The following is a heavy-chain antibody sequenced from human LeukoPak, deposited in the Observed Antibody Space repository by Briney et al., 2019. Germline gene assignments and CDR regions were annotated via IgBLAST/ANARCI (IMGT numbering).Heavy chain of an antibody. J-gene: IGHJ2*01. V-gene: IGHV4-59*01. D-gene: IGHD3-22*01. CDR2: IHYSGST. Sequence: SETLSLTCTVSGGSISSYYWSWIRQPPGKGLEWIGYIHYSGSTNYNPSLKSRVTISVDTSKNQFSLKLSSVTAADTAVYYCAREKYYYDSSGYYTLRSHWYFDLWGRGTLVTVSS. CDR1: GGSISSYY. CDR3: AREKYYYDSSGYYTLRSHWYFDL.